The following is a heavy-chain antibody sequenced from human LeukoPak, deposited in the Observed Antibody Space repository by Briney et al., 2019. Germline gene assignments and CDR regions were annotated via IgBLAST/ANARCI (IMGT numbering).Heavy chain of an antibody. CDR2: MNPNSGNT. D-gene: IGHD3-10*01. CDR3: ARVAGGGGWRPYYYYYMDV. CDR1: GYTFTSYD. V-gene: IGHV1-8*03. Sequence: GASVKVSCKASGYTFTSYDINWVRQATGQGLEWMGWMNPNSGNTGYAQKFQGRVTITRNTSISTAYMELSSLRSEDTAVYYCARVAGGGGWRPYYYYYMDVWGKGTTVTVSS. J-gene: IGHJ6*03.